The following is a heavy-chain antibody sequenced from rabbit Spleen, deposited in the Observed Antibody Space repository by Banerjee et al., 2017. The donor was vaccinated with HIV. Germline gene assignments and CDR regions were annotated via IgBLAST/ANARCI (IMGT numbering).Heavy chain of an antibody. V-gene: IGHV1S45*01. Sequence: QEQLVESGGGLIQPGGSLTLTCTASRFSFSGSYYMCWVRQAPGKGLEWIGCTYTSSSGITGYASWAKGRFTISKTSSTTVTLQMTSLTAADTATYFCARGYSSGSGLWSLDLWGPGTLVTVS. J-gene: IGHJ4*01. CDR3: ARGYSSGSGLWSLDL. CDR2: TYTSSSGIT. CDR1: RFSFSGSYY. D-gene: IGHD1-1*01.